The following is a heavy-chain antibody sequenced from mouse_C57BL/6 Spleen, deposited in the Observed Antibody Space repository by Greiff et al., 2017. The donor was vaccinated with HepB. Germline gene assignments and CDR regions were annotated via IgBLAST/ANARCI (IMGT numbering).Heavy chain of an antibody. V-gene: IGHV5-17*01. CDR3: ARGGLLLRPRAMDY. D-gene: IGHD1-1*01. J-gene: IGHJ4*01. CDR1: GFTFSDYG. CDR2: ISSGSSTI. Sequence: EVKVVESGGGLVKPGGSLKLSCAASGFTFSDYGMHWVRQAPEKGLEWVAYISSGSSTIYYADTVKGRFTISRDNAKNTLFLQMTSLRSEDTAMYYWARGGLLLRPRAMDYWGQGTSVTVSS.